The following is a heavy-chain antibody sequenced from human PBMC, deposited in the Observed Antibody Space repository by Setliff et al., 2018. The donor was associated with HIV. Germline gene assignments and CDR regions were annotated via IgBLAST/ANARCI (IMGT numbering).Heavy chain of an antibody. V-gene: IGHV5-51*01. D-gene: IGHD2-21*02. Sequence: PGESLKISCKGSGYSFTSYWIAWVRQKPGKGLEWMGIIFPGDSKMHYSPSFQGRVTPSADKSISTAYLQWSSLQTSDSGMYYCARGIAALTASFDYWGQGSLVTVSS. CDR1: GYSFTSYW. J-gene: IGHJ4*02. CDR3: ARGIAALTASFDY. CDR2: IFPGDSKM.